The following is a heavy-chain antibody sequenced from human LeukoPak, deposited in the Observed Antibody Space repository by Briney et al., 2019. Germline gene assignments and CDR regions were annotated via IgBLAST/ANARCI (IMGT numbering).Heavy chain of an antibody. V-gene: IGHV1-46*01. J-gene: IGHJ4*02. CDR2: INPSSGST. CDR3: ATDPQYYGSGRLGY. D-gene: IGHD3-10*01. Sequence: ASVKVSCKASGHTFTTYYIHWVRQAPGQGLEWMGVINPSSGSTTYAQKFQGRVTMTRDTSTSTVYMELSNLRSEDTAVYYCATDPQYYGSGRLGYWGQGTLVTVSS. CDR1: GHTFTTYY.